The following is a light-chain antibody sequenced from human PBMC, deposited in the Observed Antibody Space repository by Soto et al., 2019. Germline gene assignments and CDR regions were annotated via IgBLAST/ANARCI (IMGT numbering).Light chain of an antibody. Sequence: QSALTQPPSAPGSPGQSVTISCTGSRSDIGDSNYVSWYQQHPRKAPKLIISEVINRPSGVHDRFSASKSGNTASLTISGLQAEDEADYYCASKAGSRRHVVFGGGTKLTVL. CDR3: ASKAGSRRHVV. V-gene: IGLV2-8*01. J-gene: IGLJ2*01. CDR2: EVI. CDR1: RSDIGDSNY.